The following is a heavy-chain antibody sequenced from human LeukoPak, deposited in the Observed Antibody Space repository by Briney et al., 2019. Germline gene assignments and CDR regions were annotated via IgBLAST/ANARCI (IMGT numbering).Heavy chain of an antibody. D-gene: IGHD2-15*01. Sequence: SETLSLTCAVSGDSFSSNYWWNWVRQSPGKGLEWIGEIYHSGTTNYNPSLKSRVSISLDKSKNQLSLKVNSVTAADTAVYYCARDRGGLTYGKDIWGQGTAVTVSS. CDR1: GDSFSSNYW. J-gene: IGHJ6*02. V-gene: IGHV4-4*02. CDR3: ARDRGGLTYGKDI. CDR2: IYHSGTT.